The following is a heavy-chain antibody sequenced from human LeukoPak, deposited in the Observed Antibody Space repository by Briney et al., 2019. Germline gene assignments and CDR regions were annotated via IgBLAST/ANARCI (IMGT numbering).Heavy chain of an antibody. J-gene: IGHJ4*02. V-gene: IGHV3-23*01. D-gene: IGHD3-10*01. CDR1: GFTFSSYA. Sequence: GGSLRLSCAASGFTFSSYAMSWVRQAPGKGLEWVSAFSGSGSSTYYADSVKGRFTISRDNSKNTLYLQMNSLRAEDTAVYYCAKDPDVLLWFGELWTPSSFDYWGQGTLVTVSS. CDR3: AKDPDVLLWFGELWTPSSFDY. CDR2: FSGSGSST.